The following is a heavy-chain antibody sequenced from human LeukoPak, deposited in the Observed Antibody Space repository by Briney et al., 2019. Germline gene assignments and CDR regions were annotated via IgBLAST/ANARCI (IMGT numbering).Heavy chain of an antibody. D-gene: IGHD6-13*01. CDR2: IYYSGST. V-gene: IGHV4-59*01. Sequence: SETLSLTCTVSGGSLSSYYWSWIRQPPGKGLEWIGYIYYSGSTNYNPSLKSRVTISVDTSNNQFSLKLSAVAAADTAVYYCARLVAAAGVLGVWSRDYFDYWGQGSLVTVSS. CDR1: GGSLSSYY. CDR3: ARLVAAAGVLGVWSRDYFDY. J-gene: IGHJ4*02.